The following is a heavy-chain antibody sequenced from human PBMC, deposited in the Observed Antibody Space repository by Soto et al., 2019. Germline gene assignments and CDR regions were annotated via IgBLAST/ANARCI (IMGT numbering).Heavy chain of an antibody. Sequence: GGSLRLSCAASGFTFSSYAMSWVRQAPGKGLEWVSAISGSGGSTYYADSVKGRFTISRDNSKNTLYLQMNSLRAEDTDVYYCAKGDDFWSGYCGYWGQGTLVTVSS. CDR2: ISGSGGST. CDR1: GFTFSSYA. V-gene: IGHV3-23*01. J-gene: IGHJ4*02. CDR3: AKGDDFWSGYCGY. D-gene: IGHD3-3*01.